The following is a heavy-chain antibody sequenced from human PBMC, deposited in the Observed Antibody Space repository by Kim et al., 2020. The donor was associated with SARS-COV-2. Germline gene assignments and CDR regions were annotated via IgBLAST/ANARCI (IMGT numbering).Heavy chain of an antibody. J-gene: IGHJ6*02. CDR3: ARSSGYSYGLYYYGMDV. D-gene: IGHD5-18*01. Sequence: SETLFLTCTVSGGSISSYYWSWIRQPPGKGLEWIGYIYYSGSTNYNPSLKSRVTISVDTSKNQFSLKLSSVTAADTAVYYCARSSGYSYGLYYYGMDVWGQGTTVTVSS. CDR2: IYYSGST. CDR1: GGSISSYY. V-gene: IGHV4-59*01.